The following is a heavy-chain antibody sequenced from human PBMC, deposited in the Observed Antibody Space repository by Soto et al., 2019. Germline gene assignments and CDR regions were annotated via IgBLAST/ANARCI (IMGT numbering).Heavy chain of an antibody. V-gene: IGHV3-7*05. CDR2: IKQDGSEK. CDR3: ARVGPYYYGMDV. Sequence: EVQLVESGGGLVQPGGSLRLSCAASGFTFISYWMSWVRQAPGKGLEWVANIKQDGSEKYYVDSVKGRFTISRDNAKNSLYLQMNSLRAEDTAAYYCARVGPYYYGMDVWGQGTTVTVSS. CDR1: GFTFISYW. J-gene: IGHJ6*02. D-gene: IGHD3-16*01.